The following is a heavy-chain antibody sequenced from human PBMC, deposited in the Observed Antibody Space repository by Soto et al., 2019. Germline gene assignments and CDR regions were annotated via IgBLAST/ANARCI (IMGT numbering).Heavy chain of an antibody. CDR2: IRSEGSGGTS. J-gene: IGHJ3*01. CDR1: GFTFGNYA. D-gene: IGHD6-13*01. Sequence: GGSLRLSCTASGFTFGNYAVSWVRQAPGKGLEWVGVIRSEGSGGTSEYAASVRGRFTFLREDSKSIACLQLDSLKIENTAKYYWTRDQQIKPWGQATMVTVSS. V-gene: IGHV3-49*04. CDR3: TRDQQIKP.